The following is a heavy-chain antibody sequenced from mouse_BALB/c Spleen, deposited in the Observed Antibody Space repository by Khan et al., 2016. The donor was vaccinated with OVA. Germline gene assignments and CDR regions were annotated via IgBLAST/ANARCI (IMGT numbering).Heavy chain of an antibody. CDR2: IDPVNGNT. CDR3: ARWPRGY. CDR1: GYNIKDTY. V-gene: IGHV14-3*02. Sequence: VQLQQPGAELVKPGASVKLSCTASGYNIKDTYMHWVKLRPEQGLEWIGRIDPVNGNTEYDPKFQGKATITADTPSNTAYLQLSSLTSEDTAVYYCARWPRGYWGQGTTLTVSS. J-gene: IGHJ2*01.